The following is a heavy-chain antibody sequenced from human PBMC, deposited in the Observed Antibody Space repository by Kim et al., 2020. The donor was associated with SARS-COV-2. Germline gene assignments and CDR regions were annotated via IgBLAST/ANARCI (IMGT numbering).Heavy chain of an antibody. CDR2: INPNSGGT. V-gene: IGHV1-2*02. CDR3: ARDPDDYGDYLFDP. Sequence: ASVKVSCKASGYTFTGYYMHWVRQAPGQGLEWMGWINPNSGGTNYAQKFQGRVTMTRDTSISPAYMELSRLRSDDTAVYYCARDPDDYGDYLFDPWSQGTLVTVSS. CDR1: GYTFTGYY. J-gene: IGHJ5*02. D-gene: IGHD4-17*01.